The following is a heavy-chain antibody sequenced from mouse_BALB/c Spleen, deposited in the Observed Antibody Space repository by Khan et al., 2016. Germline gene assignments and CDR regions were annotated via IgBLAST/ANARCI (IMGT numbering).Heavy chain of an antibody. D-gene: IGHD3-1*01. CDR2: ISYSGST. J-gene: IGHJ3*01. CDR3: SSALIAPVFAF. CDR1: GYSITSDYA. V-gene: IGHV3-2*02. Sequence: VQLQQSGPGLVKPSQSLSLTCTVTGYSITSDYAWNWIRQFPGNKLEWMGYISYSGSTSYNPSLKSRISITRDTSKNQFFLQLHSVTTDTTATSYCSSALIAPVFAFWAQGSLVTFSA.